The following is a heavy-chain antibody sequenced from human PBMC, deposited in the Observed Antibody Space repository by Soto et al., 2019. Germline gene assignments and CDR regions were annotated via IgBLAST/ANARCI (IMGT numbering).Heavy chain of an antibody. V-gene: IGHV4-59*01. CDR1: GGSIRSYY. J-gene: IGHJ6*02. Sequence: SETLSLTCSVSGGSIRSYYWSWIRQSPEKGLEWIGYFYHSGNSNYNPSLKSRVTISVDTSKNQLSLSLRSVTAADTAVYFCARISSVDPYGYVNGGLDVWGQRTTLTVSS. CDR2: FYHSGNS. CDR3: ARISSVDPYGYVNGGLDV. D-gene: IGHD5-18*01.